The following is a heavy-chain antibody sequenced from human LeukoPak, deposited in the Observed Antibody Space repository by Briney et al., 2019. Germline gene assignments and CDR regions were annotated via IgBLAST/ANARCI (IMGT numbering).Heavy chain of an antibody. Sequence: AGGSLRLSCAASGFTFSNYATSWVRQAPGKGLEWVSTISGSGGSTYYADSVKGRFTISRDNSKNTLYLQMYSLRAEDTALYYCAKASRIVVVVAATSPYYYYMDVWGKGTTVTVSS. J-gene: IGHJ6*03. CDR1: GFTFSNYA. CDR2: ISGSGGST. V-gene: IGHV3-23*01. D-gene: IGHD2-15*01. CDR3: AKASRIVVVVAATSPYYYYMDV.